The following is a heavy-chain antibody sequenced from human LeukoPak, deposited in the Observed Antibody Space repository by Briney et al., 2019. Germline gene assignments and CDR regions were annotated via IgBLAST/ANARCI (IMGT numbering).Heavy chain of an antibody. CDR2: IYYSGST. J-gene: IGHJ4*02. D-gene: IGHD3-10*01. Sequence: PSETLSLTCAVSGGSISSGGYSWSWIRQPPGKGLEWIGYIYYSGSTYYNPSLKSRVTISVDTSKNQFSLKLSSVTAADTAVYYCARGQPPGGYWGQGTLVTVSS. CDR3: ARGQPPGGY. CDR1: GGSISSGGYS. V-gene: IGHV4-30-4*07.